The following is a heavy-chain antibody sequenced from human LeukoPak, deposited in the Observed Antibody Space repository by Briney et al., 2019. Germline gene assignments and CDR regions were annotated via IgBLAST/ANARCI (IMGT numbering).Heavy chain of an antibody. CDR1: GYNFTSYW. CDR3: ASLYYYDSSGYARDAFDI. J-gene: IGHJ3*02. V-gene: IGHV5-51*01. Sequence: GESLKISCKGSGYNFTSYWIGWVRQMPGKGLEWMGIIYPGDSDTRYSPSFQGQVTISADKSISTAYLQWSSLKASDTAMYYCASLYYYDSSGYARDAFDIWGQGTMVTVSS. CDR2: IYPGDSDT. D-gene: IGHD3-22*01.